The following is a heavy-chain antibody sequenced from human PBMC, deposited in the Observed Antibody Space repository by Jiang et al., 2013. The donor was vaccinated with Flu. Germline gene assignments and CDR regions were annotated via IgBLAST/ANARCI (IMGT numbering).Heavy chain of an antibody. V-gene: IGHV1-18*04. CDR3: ARDVSQDCSSTSCYTGFDY. D-gene: IGHD2-2*02. Sequence: SVKVSCKASGYTFTSYGISWVRQAPGQGLEWMGWISAYNGNTNYAQKLQGRVTMTTDTSTSTAYMELRSLRSDDTAVYYCARDVSQDCSSTSCYTGFDYWGQGTLVTVSS. J-gene: IGHJ4*02. CDR1: GYTFTSYG. CDR2: ISAYNGNT.